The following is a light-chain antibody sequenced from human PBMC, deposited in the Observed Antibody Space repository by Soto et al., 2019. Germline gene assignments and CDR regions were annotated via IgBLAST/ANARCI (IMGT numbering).Light chain of an antibody. Sequence: EIVLTQSPGTLSLSPGERATLSCRASQSISSSHLAWYQQKPGQAPRLLIYGASNRATGITDRFSGSGSGTDFTLTISRLEPEDFAVYYCQQYGSSPQPFGQGTKLEIK. CDR2: GAS. CDR3: QQYGSSPQP. CDR1: QSISSSH. V-gene: IGKV3-20*01. J-gene: IGKJ2*01.